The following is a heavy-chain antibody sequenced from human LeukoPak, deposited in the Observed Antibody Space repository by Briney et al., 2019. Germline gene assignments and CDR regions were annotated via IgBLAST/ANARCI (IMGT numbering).Heavy chain of an antibody. V-gene: IGHV3-30*18. J-gene: IGHJ4*02. CDR1: GFTFSSYG. CDR3: AKLVSVGALDY. Sequence: GGSLRLSCAASGFTFSSYGMHWVRQAPGKGLEWVAVISYDGSNKYYADSVKGRCTISRDNSKNTLYLQMNSLRAEDTAVYYCAKLVSVGALDYWGQGTLVTVSS. D-gene: IGHD1-26*01. CDR2: ISYDGSNK.